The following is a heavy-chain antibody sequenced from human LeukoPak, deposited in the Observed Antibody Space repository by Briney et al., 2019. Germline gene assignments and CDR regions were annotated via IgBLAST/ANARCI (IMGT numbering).Heavy chain of an antibody. D-gene: IGHD2-2*02. J-gene: IGHJ6*04. V-gene: IGHV3-21*01. CDR2: IGSSSTYI. CDR3: ARDTLGQLLYYYYYGMDV. Sequence: GGSLRLSCAASGFPFSNYAMNWVRQAPGKGLEWVSSIGSSSTYIYYADSVKGRFTISRDNAKNSLYLQMNSLRAEDTAVYYCARDTLGQLLYYYYYGMDVWGKGTTVTVSS. CDR1: GFPFSNYA.